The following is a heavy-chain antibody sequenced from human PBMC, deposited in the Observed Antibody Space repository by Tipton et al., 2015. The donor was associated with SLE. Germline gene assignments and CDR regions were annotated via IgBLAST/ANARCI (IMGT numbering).Heavy chain of an antibody. CDR2: IYYSGST. CDR1: GGSISSSSYY. V-gene: IGHV4-39*01. J-gene: IGHJ4*02. CDR3: ARRRGSGRSFDY. D-gene: IGHD3-10*01. Sequence: TLSLTCTVSGGSISSSSYYWGWIRQPPGKGLEWIGSIYYSGSTYDNPSLKSRVTISVDTSKNQFSLKLSSVTAADTAVYYCARRRGSGRSFDYWGQGTLVTVSS.